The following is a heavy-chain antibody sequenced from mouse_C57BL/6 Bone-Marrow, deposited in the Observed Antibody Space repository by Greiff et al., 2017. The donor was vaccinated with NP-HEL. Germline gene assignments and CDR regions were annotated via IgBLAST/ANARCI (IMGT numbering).Heavy chain of an antibody. Sequence: EVMLVESGGDLVKPGGSLKLSCAASGFTFSSYGMSWVRQTPDKRLEWVATISSGGSYTYYPDSVKGRFTISRDNAKNTLYLQMSSLKSEDTAMYYCARRSYGYAMDYWGQGTSVTVSS. D-gene: IGHD2-12*01. CDR2: ISSGGSYT. CDR3: ARRSYGYAMDY. J-gene: IGHJ4*01. V-gene: IGHV5-6*02. CDR1: GFTFSSYG.